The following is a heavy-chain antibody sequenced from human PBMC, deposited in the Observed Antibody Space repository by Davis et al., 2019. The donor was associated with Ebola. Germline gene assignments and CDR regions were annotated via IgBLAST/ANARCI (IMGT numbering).Heavy chain of an antibody. CDR1: GYTFTSYG. V-gene: IGHV1-8*02. Sequence: ASVKVSCKASGYTFTSYGISWVRQAPGQGLEWMGWINPYSANTGYAQNFRGRVTMTRNTSISPAFLEVSSLRSEDTAVYFCARGGMGSHDTYYGLDVWGQGTTVTVSS. J-gene: IGHJ6*02. CDR2: INPYSANT. CDR3: ARGGMGSHDTYYGLDV. D-gene: IGHD3-10*01.